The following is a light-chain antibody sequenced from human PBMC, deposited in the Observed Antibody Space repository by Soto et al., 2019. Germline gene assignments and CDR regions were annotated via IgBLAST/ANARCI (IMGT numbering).Light chain of an antibody. CDR2: EVV. V-gene: IGLV2-8*01. Sequence: QSALTQPPSASGSPGQSVTISCTGTKNDIGVYDFVSWYQHHPGKAPRLIIYEVVQRPSGVPDRFSGSKSGNTASLTISGLQAEDEAAYFCCSYTGSTSFYVFGTGTKVTVL. CDR3: CSYTGSTSFYV. J-gene: IGLJ1*01. CDR1: KNDIGVYDF.